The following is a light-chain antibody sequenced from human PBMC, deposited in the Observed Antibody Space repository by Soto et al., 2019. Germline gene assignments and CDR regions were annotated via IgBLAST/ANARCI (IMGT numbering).Light chain of an antibody. V-gene: IGLV1-40*01. Sequence: SVRTDPASEARVPGGRLTVSRNQSTSEIGADYDVHWYQQLPGTAPKLLIYANSNRPSGVPDRFSGSKSGISASLAITGLQADDEADYYCQSYESSSLSGFVVGSGTKVTVL. CDR2: ANS. J-gene: IGLJ1*01. CDR1: TSEIGADYD. CDR3: QSYESSSLSGFV.